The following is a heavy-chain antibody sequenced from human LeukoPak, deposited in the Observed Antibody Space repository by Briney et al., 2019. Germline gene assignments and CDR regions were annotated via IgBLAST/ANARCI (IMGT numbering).Heavy chain of an antibody. CDR1: GDSISSASYY. D-gene: IGHD3-10*01. J-gene: IGHJ5*02. CDR3: VLTMVRGVAWYFDP. V-gene: IGHV4-61*02. Sequence: PSQTLSLTCTVSGDSISSASYYWSWIRQPAGKGLEWIGRIYTSGSTNYNPSLKSRVTMSVDTSKNQFSLKLSSVTAADTAVYYCVLTMVRGVAWYFDPWGQGTLVTVSS. CDR2: IYTSGST.